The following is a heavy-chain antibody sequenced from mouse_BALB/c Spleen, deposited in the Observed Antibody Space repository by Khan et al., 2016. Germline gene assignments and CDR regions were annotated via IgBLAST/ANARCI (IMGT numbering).Heavy chain of an antibody. J-gene: IGHJ4*01. D-gene: IGHD1-1*01. Sequence: QVQLKESGPGLVAPSQSLSITCTVSGFSLTGYGVNWVRQPPGKGLEWLGMIWGDGSTDYNSALKSRLSISKDNSKSQVFLKMNSLQTDDTARYYCARALYYYGSSYVSDAMDYWGQGTSVTVSS. CDR3: ARALYYYGSSYVSDAMDY. CDR2: IWGDGST. V-gene: IGHV2-6-7*01. CDR1: GFSLTGYG.